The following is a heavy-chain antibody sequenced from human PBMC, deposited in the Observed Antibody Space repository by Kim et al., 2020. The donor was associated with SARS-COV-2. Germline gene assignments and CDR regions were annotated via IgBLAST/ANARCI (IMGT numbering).Heavy chain of an antibody. Sequence: ASVKVSCKASGYTFTSYDINWVRQATGQGLEWMGWMNPNSGNTGYAQQFQGSVTMTRNTSISTAYMELSSLRSEDTAVYYCARGRPPRKEITIFGVIIDYYYYVLDVWGQGTTVTVSS. CDR1: GYTFTSYD. D-gene: IGHD3-3*01. J-gene: IGHJ6*02. V-gene: IGHV1-8*01. CDR3: ARGRPPRKEITIFGVIIDYYYYVLDV. CDR2: MNPNSGNT.